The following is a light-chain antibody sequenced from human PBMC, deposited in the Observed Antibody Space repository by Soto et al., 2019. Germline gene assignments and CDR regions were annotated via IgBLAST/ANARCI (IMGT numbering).Light chain of an antibody. V-gene: IGLV2-14*01. Sequence: SALTQPASVSGSPGQSITISCTGTSSDVGGYNFVSWYQQHPGKAPKLMIYDVSNRPSGLSNRFSGSKSGNTASLTISGLQAEDEADYYCSSYTSGSTYVFGTGTKVTVL. J-gene: IGLJ1*01. CDR2: DVS. CDR3: SSYTSGSTYV. CDR1: SSDVGGYNF.